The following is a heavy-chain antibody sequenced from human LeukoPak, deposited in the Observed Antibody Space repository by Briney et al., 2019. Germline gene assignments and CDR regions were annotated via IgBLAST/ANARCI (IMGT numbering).Heavy chain of an antibody. V-gene: IGHV4-30-2*01. D-gene: IGHD3-10*01. J-gene: IGHJ4*02. Sequence: SQTLSLTCAVSGGSISSGGYSWRWIRQPPGKGLEWIGYIYHSGSTYYNPSLKSRVTISVDRSKNQFSLKLSSVTAADTAVYYCAMGYYGSGSSIPQNYFDYWGQGTLVTVSS. CDR3: AMGYYGSGSSIPQNYFDY. CDR1: GGSISSGGYS. CDR2: IYHSGST.